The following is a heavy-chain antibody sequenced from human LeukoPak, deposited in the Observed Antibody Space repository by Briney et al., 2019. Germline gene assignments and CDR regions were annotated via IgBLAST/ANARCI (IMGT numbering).Heavy chain of an antibody. J-gene: IGHJ5*02. V-gene: IGHV1-46*01. Sequence: ASVKVSCKASGNTFTSYYMHWVRQAPGQGLEWIRIINPSGGSTPYAQKFQGRVTMTRDRSTSTVYMELSSLRSEDTDVYYCAKSSAWTKGWFDPWGQGTLVTVSS. CDR2: INPSGGST. CDR1: GNTFTSYY. CDR3: AKSSAWTKGWFDP. D-gene: IGHD3-22*01.